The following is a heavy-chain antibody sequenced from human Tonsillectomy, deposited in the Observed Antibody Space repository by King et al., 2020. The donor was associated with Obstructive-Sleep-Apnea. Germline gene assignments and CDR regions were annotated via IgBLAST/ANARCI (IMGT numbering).Heavy chain of an antibody. Sequence: VQLQESGPGLVKASETLSLTCSVSGYSISSSSYWGWIRQPPGKGLEWIGSVFQSGTPYYNSSLKSRVTMSVDTSKNQFSLTLNSVTAADTAVYYCARGHTWNFDYWGQGTLVTVSS. V-gene: IGHV4-38-2*02. CDR2: VFQSGTP. CDR3: ARGHTWNFDY. CDR1: GYSISSSSY. D-gene: IGHD1-1*01. J-gene: IGHJ4*02.